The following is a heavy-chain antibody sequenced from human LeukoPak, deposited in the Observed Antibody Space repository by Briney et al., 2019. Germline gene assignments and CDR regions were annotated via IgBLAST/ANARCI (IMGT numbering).Heavy chain of an antibody. Sequence: ASVKVSCKASGYTFTGYYMHWVRQAPGQGLEWMGWINPNGGGTNYAQKFQGRVTMTRDTSISTAYMELSRLRSDDTAVYYCAREGYSSGQPPVNWFDPWGQGTLVTVSS. CDR2: INPNGGGT. CDR1: GYTFTGYY. J-gene: IGHJ5*02. CDR3: AREGYSSGQPPVNWFDP. V-gene: IGHV1-2*02. D-gene: IGHD6-19*01.